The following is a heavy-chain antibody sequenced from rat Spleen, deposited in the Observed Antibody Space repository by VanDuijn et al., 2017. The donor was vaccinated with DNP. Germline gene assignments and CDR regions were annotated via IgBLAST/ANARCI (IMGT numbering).Heavy chain of an antibody. CDR1: EFTFSDFP. CDR3: TRATGFDY. CDR2: ISTNGGST. J-gene: IGHJ2*01. V-gene: IGHV5-46*01. Sequence: EVQLVESGGGLVQPGGSMKLSCAASEFTFSDFPMAWVRQTPTKGLEWFATISTNGGSTYYRDSVRCRFTISRDNAEDTLFLQMNSLRSEDTATYYCTRATGFDYWGQGVMVTVSS. D-gene: IGHD4-2*01.